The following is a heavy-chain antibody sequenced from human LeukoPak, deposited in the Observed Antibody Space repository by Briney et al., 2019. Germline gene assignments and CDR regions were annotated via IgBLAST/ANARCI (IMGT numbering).Heavy chain of an antibody. CDR1: GFTFRNYG. CDR2: TKRDGSEK. V-gene: IGHV3-7*03. J-gene: IGHJ6*02. CDR3: ARTIVWVCGMDV. D-gene: IGHD3-3*01. Sequence: GRSLRLSCAASGFTFRNYGMHWIRQAPGKGLEWVANTKRDGSEKYYVDSVKGRFTISRDNAKNSLYLQMNSLRAEDTAVYYCARTIVWVCGMDVWGQGTTVTVSS.